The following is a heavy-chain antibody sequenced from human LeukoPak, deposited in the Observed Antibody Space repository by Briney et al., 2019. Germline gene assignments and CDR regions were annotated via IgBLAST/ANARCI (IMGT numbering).Heavy chain of an antibody. D-gene: IGHD6-13*01. CDR2: IYYSGST. CDR3: ASSSPPEGYYYYGMDV. V-gene: IGHV4-59*01. J-gene: IGHJ6*02. CDR1: GVSISSYY. Sequence: SETLSLTCTVSGVSISSYYWSWIRQPPGKGLEWIGYIYYSGSTSYNPSLKSRVTISVGTSKNQFSLKLSSVTAADTAVYYCASSSPPEGYYYYGMDVWGQGTTVTVSS.